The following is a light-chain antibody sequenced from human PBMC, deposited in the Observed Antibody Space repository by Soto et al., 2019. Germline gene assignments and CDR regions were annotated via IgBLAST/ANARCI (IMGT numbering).Light chain of an antibody. Sequence: DIVMTQSPDSLAVSLGERATINCKSSQSVFYSSNNQNYLSWFQQKPGQPPKLLIYWASTRESGVPDRFSGSGSGTDFTLTISSLQAEDVAVYFCQQHYSTPWTFGQGTKVDIK. CDR3: QQHYSTPWT. CDR1: QSVFYSSNNQNY. CDR2: WAS. J-gene: IGKJ1*01. V-gene: IGKV4-1*01.